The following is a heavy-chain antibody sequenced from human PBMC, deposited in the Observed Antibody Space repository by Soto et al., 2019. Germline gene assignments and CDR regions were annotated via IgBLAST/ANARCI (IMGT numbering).Heavy chain of an antibody. CDR3: AKLYHRYLRSSCHVDYVRDV. V-gene: IGHV3-30*18. CDR2: ISYDGSNK. CDR1: GFTFSSYG. D-gene: IGHD6-13*01. J-gene: IGHJ6*02. Sequence: QVQLVESGGGVVQPGRSLRLSCAASGFTFSSYGMHWVRQAPGKGLEWVAVISYDGSNKYYADSVKGRFTISRDNSKNTLYLQMNSLRVEDTAVYYCAKLYHRYLRSSCHVDYVRDVWGHGTRVTDYS.